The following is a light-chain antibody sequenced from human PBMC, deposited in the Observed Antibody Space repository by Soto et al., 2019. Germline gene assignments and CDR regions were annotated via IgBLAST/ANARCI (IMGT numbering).Light chain of an antibody. CDR1: QGIGSY. Sequence: DVQLSLSPSFLSASVRDRDTITCRASQGIGSYLAWYQQRPGKAPNLLIYAASTLQSAVPSRFSGTGSGTDFTLTISSLQPEDFATYYCQWLNNSPIIFGQGTRLEIK. CDR2: AAS. J-gene: IGKJ5*01. CDR3: QWLNNSPII. V-gene: IGKV1-9*01.